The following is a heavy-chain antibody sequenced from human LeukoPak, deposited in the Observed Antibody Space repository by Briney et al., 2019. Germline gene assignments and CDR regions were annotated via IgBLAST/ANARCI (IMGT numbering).Heavy chain of an antibody. V-gene: IGHV3-21*01. D-gene: IGHD6-13*01. J-gene: IGHJ4*02. CDR3: ARTANFAAGYYIDY. Sequence: GGSLRLSCAPSGFTLSSYTMNWVRQAPGKGREWVSSISGSSRHKYYADSVKGRSTLSRDNAKNSLYLQINSLRAEDRTVFYCARTANFAAGYYIDYWGQETLVTVSS. CDR2: ISGSSRHK. CDR1: GFTLSSYT.